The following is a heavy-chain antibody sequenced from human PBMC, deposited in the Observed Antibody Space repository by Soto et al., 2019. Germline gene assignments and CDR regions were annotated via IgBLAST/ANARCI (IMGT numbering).Heavy chain of an antibody. CDR3: AKGPLELPYYSVY. V-gene: IGHV3-23*01. D-gene: IGHD1-7*01. CDR2: ISGSGGST. J-gene: IGHJ4*02. Sequence: LRLSCAASGFTFSSYAMSWVRQAPGKGLEWVSAISGSGGSTYYADSVKGRFTISRDNSKNTLYLQMNSLRAEDTAVYYCAKGPLELPYYSVYWGQGTLVTVSS. CDR1: GFTFSSYA.